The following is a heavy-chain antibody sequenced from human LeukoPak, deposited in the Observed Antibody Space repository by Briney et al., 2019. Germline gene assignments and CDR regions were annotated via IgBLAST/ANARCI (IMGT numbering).Heavy chain of an antibody. J-gene: IGHJ4*02. CDR2: MNPNSGNT. CDR3: RRTYDSSGYYFVY. CDR1: GYTFTSYD. D-gene: IGHD3-22*01. V-gene: IGHV1-8*01. Sequence: ASVKVSCKASGYTFTSYDINWVRQATGQGLEWMGWMNPNSGNTGYAQKFQGRVTMTRNTSISTAYMELSSLRSEDTAVYYCRRTYDSSGYYFVYWGQGTLVTVSS.